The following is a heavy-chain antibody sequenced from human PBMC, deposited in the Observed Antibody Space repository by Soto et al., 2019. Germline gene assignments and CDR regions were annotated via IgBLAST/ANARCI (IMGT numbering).Heavy chain of an antibody. V-gene: IGHV4-59*01. CDR2: VFYTGRT. Sequence: PSETLSLTCTVSGGSISSYHWSWIRQSPGKGLEWIGYVFYTGRTKYNPALKRRVTISVDTSKNQFSLKLSSVSAADTGLYYCARSYSGTFYWYDTWGQQILVTVSS. CDR3: ARSYSGTFYWYDT. CDR1: GGSISSYH. J-gene: IGHJ5*02. D-gene: IGHD1-26*01.